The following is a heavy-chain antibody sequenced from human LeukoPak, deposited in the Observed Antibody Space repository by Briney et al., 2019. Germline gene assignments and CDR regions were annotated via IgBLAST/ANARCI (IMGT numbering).Heavy chain of an antibody. CDR2: IYYSGST. Sequence: SETLSLTCTVSGGSVSSGSYYWSWIRQPPGKGLEWIGYIYYSGSTNYNPSLKSRVTISVDTSKNQFSLKLSSVTAADTTVYYCARTLVSGPFDYWGQGTLVTVSS. CDR1: GGSVSSGSYY. V-gene: IGHV4-61*01. CDR3: ARTLVSGPFDY. D-gene: IGHD2-8*02. J-gene: IGHJ4*02.